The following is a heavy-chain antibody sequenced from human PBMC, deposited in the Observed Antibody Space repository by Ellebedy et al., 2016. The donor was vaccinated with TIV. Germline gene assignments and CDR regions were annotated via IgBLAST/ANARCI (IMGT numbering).Heavy chain of an antibody. V-gene: IGHV1-69*13. Sequence: SVKVSXXASGGTFSSYAISWVRQAPGQGLEWMGGIIPIFGTANYAQKFQGRVTITADESTSTAYMELSSLRSEDTAVYYCAIRRRQQLVSLDYWGQGTLVTVSS. D-gene: IGHD6-13*01. J-gene: IGHJ4*02. CDR3: AIRRRQQLVSLDY. CDR2: IIPIFGTA. CDR1: GGTFSSYA.